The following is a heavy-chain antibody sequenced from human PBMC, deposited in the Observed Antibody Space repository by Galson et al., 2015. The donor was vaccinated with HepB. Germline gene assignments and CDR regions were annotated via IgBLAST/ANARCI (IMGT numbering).Heavy chain of an antibody. J-gene: IGHJ6*03. V-gene: IGHV3-11*01. D-gene: IGHD6-13*01. Sequence: SLRLSCAASGFTSTDYYTSWIRQTPGKGLEWVSYISGDGYDIYYADFVKGRFTISRENANNSVFLQVNSLRVEDTAVYYCARGMAARMDVWGKGTTVIVSS. CDR3: ARGMAARMDV. CDR2: ISGDGYDI. CDR1: GFTSTDYY.